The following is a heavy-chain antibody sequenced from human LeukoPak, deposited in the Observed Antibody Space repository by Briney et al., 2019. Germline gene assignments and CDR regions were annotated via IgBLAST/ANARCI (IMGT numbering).Heavy chain of an antibody. CDR1: GYTFNGYY. CDR2: INPNSGGT. CDR3: ARGMEPYYYMDV. V-gene: IGHV1-2*02. D-gene: IGHD1-26*01. Sequence: ASVTVSFKASGYTFNGYYMHWVRQAPGQGREGVGWINPNSGGTNYAQKFQGRVTMTRDTSISTAYMELSRLRSDDTAVYYCARGMEPYYYMDVWGKGTTVTVSS. J-gene: IGHJ6*03.